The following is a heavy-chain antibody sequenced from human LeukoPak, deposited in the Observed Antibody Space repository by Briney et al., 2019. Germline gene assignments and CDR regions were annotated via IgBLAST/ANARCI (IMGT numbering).Heavy chain of an antibody. V-gene: IGHV1-2*02. Sequence: ASVKVSCKASGYTFTGYYMHWVRQTPGQGLEWMGWINPNSGGTNYAQKFQGRVTMTRDTSISTAYMELSRLRSDDTAVYYCARVRRGYGGNVYDYWGQGTLVTVSS. J-gene: IGHJ4*02. CDR1: GYTFTGYY. CDR3: ARVRRGYGGNVYDY. CDR2: INPNSGGT. D-gene: IGHD4-23*01.